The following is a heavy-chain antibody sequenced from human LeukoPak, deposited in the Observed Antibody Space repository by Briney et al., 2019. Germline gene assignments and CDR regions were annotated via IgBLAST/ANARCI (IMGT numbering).Heavy chain of an antibody. V-gene: IGHV3-48*03. CDR1: GFTFSSYE. CDR2: ISSSGGTI. D-gene: IGHD3-9*01. CDR3: ARGAPSGILSSPFDY. Sequence: PGGSLRLSCAASGFTFSSYEMNWVRQAPGKGLGCVSYISSSGGTIYYADSVKGRFTISRDNAKNSLYLKMTSLRAEDTAVYYCARGAPSGILSSPFDYWGQGTLVTVSS. J-gene: IGHJ4*02.